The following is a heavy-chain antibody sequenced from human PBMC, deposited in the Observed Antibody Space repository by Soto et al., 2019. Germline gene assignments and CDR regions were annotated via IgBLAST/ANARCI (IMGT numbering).Heavy chain of an antibody. CDR3: ARDLLRFLEWSNYGMDV. D-gene: IGHD3-3*01. CDR2: ISSSSSYI. J-gene: IGHJ6*02. V-gene: IGHV3-21*01. Sequence: GGSLRLSCAASGFTFSSYSMNWVRQAPGKGLEWVSSISSSSSYIYYADSVKGRFTISRDNAKNSLYLQMNSLRAEDTAVYYCARDLLRFLEWSNYGMDVWGQGTTVTVSS. CDR1: GFTFSSYS.